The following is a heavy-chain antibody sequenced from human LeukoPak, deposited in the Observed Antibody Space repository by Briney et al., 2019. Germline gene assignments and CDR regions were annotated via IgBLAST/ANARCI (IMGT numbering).Heavy chain of an antibody. J-gene: IGHJ6*02. CDR1: GLTFSKSW. CDR2: IKEEGSEK. Sequence: GGSLRLSCAASGLTFSKSWMSWVRQAPGQALEWVAAIKEEGSEKDYVDSVKGRFTISRDNAKNSLYLQMNSLRADDTAVYYCATYTNWVAGDVWGQGTSVSVSS. V-gene: IGHV3-7*01. D-gene: IGHD1-1*01. CDR3: ATYTNWVAGDV.